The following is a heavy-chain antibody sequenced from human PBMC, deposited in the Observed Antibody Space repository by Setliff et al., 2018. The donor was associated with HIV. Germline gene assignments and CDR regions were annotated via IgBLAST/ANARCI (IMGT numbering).Heavy chain of an antibody. CDR2: IYTTGST. CDR3: AREGLRIAAAGYNWFDP. V-gene: IGHV4-61*09. Sequence: PSETLSLTCTVSGGSISSGSYYWGWIRQPAGKGLEWIGHIYTTGSTNYNPSLKSRVTISVDTSKNQFSLKLNSVTAADTALYYCAREGLRIAAAGYNWFDPWGPGTLVTVSS. CDR1: GGSISSGSYY. J-gene: IGHJ5*02. D-gene: IGHD6-13*01.